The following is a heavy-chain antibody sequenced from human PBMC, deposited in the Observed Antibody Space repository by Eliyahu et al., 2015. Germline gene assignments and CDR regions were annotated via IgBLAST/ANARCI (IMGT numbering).Heavy chain of an antibody. CDR3: ARDREYYYYGMDV. J-gene: IGHJ6*02. CDR2: IIPILGIA. V-gene: IGHV1-69*04. CDR1: GGTFSSYA. Sequence: LVQSGAEVKKPGSSVKVSCKASGGTFSSYAISWVRQAPGQGLEWMGRIIPILGIANYAQKFQGRVTITADKSTSTAYMELSSLRSEDTAVYYCARDREYYYYGMDVWGQGTTVTVSS.